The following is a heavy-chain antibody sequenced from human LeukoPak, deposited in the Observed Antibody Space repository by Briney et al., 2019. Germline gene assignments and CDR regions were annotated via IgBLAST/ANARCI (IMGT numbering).Heavy chain of an antibody. J-gene: IGHJ4*02. CDR2: INHSGST. CDR3: ARGITMIEY. Sequence: PSETLSLTCAVYGGSFSGYYWSWIRQPPGKGLEWIGEINHSGSTNYNPSLKSRVTISVDTSKNQFSLKLSSVTAADTAVYYCARGITMIEYWGQGTLVTVSS. CDR1: GGSFSGYY. D-gene: IGHD3-22*01. V-gene: IGHV4-34*01.